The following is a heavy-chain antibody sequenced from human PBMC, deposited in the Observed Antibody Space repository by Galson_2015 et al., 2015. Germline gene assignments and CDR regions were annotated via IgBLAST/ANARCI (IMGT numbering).Heavy chain of an antibody. V-gene: IGHV3-11*05. J-gene: IGHJ2*01. CDR2: ISSSSSYT. D-gene: IGHD5-12*01. CDR1: GFTFSDYY. CDR3: ARVTPEYSGYGTPHDWYFEL. Sequence: SLRLSCAASGFTFSDYYMSWIRQAPGKGLEWVSYISSSSSYTNYADSVKGRFTISRDNAKNSLYLQMNSLRAEDTAVYYCARVTPEYSGYGTPHDWYFELWDRGTLVTVSS.